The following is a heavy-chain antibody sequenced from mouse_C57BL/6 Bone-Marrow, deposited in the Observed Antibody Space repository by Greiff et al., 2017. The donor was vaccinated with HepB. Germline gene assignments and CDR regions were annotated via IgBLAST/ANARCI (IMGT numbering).Heavy chain of an antibody. V-gene: IGHV14-2*01. D-gene: IGHD1-1*01. J-gene: IGHJ4*01. CDR2: IDPEDGDT. CDR3: AFYGVQCLDY. CDR1: GSNFKDYY. Sequence: VQLQQSGAELVKPGASVKLSCTASGSNFKDYYMHWVKQRTEQGLEWIGRIDPEDGDTKYAPKFQGKATITADTSSTTAYLQRSSLTSEDTAVYYCAFYGVQCLDYWGQGTSVTVSS.